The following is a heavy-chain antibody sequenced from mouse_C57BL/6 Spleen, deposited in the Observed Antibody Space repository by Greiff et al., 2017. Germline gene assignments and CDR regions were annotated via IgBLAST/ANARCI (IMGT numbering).Heavy chain of an antibody. CDR2: ICPRDGST. CDR1: GYTFTSYD. D-gene: IGHD1-1*01. J-gene: IGHJ2*01. V-gene: IGHV1-85*01. CDR3: ARWDIRVLDD. Sequence: VQLQQSGPELVKPGASVKLSCKASGYTFTSYDINWVKQRPGQGLEWIGWICPRDGSTKYNEKLKGKATLTVATTSSTAYMELHSLTSEDSAVYYCARWDIRVLDDWGQGTTLTVSS.